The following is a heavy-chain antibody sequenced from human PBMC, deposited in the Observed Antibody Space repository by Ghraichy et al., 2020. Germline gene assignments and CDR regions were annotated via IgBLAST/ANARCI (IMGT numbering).Heavy chain of an antibody. J-gene: IGHJ4*02. CDR2: IYYSGST. V-gene: IGHV4-39*01. CDR3: ARRAQRSGYCSSTSCRAVDY. CDR1: GGSISSSSYY. D-gene: IGHD2-2*01. Sequence: SETLSLTCTVSGGSISSSSYYWGWIRQPPGKGLEWIGSIYYSGSTYYNPSLKSRVTISVDTSKNQFSLKLSSVTAADTAVYYCARRAQRSGYCSSTSCRAVDYWGQGTLVTVSS.